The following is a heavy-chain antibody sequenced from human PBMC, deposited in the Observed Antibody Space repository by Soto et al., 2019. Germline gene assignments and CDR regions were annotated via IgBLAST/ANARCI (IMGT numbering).Heavy chain of an antibody. V-gene: IGHV3-23*01. D-gene: IGHD6-19*01. J-gene: IGHJ4*02. CDR3: EKSRGKAWGPKDYFGY. CDR1: GFTFSSYA. CDR2: ISGSGGST. Sequence: GGSLRLSCAASGFTFSSYAMSWVRQAPGKGLEWVSAISGSGGSTYYADSVKGRFTISRDNSKNTLYLQMNSLRAEDTAVYYCEKSRGKAWGPKDYFGYWGQGTLVTVSS.